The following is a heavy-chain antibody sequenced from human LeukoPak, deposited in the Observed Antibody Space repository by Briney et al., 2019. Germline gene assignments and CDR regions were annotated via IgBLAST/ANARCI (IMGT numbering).Heavy chain of an antibody. D-gene: IGHD2-8*02. CDR3: ARTSVLAFDY. J-gene: IGHJ4*02. V-gene: IGHV3-21*01. Sequence: PGGSLRLSCTASGFTLNIYNMNWVRQAPGKGLEWVASISRSSDYIYYADAVQGRFSISRDNAKNSVYLQMNSLRAEDTAIYYCARTSVLAFDYWGQGTLVTVSS. CDR2: ISRSSDYI. CDR1: GFTLNIYN.